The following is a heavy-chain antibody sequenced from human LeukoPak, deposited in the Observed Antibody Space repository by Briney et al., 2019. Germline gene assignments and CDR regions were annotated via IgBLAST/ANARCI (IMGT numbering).Heavy chain of an antibody. D-gene: IGHD2-15*01. CDR2: FSGSGGST. CDR1: GFTFSSFA. V-gene: IGHV3-23*01. Sequence: GGSLRLSCAASGFTFSSFAMSWVRQAPGKGLEWVSTFSGSGGSTYYADSVKGRFSISRDNSKNTLYLQMNSLRAEDTAVYYCAKDPPGYCSGGSCYASFDDWGQGTLVTVSS. J-gene: IGHJ4*02. CDR3: AKDPPGYCSGGSCYASFDD.